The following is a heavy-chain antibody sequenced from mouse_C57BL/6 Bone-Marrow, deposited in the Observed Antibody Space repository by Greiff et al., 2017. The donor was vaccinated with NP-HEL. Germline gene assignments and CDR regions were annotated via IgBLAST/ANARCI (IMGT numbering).Heavy chain of an antibody. D-gene: IGHD1-1*01. V-gene: IGHV1-15*01. CDR3: STTVVATSYYFDY. J-gene: IGHJ2*01. Sequence: QVQLKESGAELVRPGASVTLSCKASGYTFTDDEMHWVKQTPVHGLEWIGAIDPETGGTAYNQKFKGKAILTADKSSSTAYMELRSLTSEDSAVYYCSTTVVATSYYFDYWGQGTTLTVSS. CDR1: GYTFTDDE. CDR2: IDPETGGT.